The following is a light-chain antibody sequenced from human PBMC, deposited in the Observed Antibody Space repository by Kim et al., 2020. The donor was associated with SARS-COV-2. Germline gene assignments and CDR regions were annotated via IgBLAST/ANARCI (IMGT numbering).Light chain of an antibody. CDR3: QQYGSSPWT. CDR1: QRVSSCY. CDR2: CAS. Sequence: SPGERATLSCSASQRVSSCYLAWYQQKPGQAPRVLIYCASSRATGIPDRFSGSGSGTDFTLTISRLEPEDFAVYYCQQYGSSPWTFGQGTKVDIK. V-gene: IGKV3-20*01. J-gene: IGKJ1*01.